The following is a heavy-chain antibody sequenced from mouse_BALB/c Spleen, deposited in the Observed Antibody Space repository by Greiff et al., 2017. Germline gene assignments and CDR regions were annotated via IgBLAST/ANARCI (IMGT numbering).Heavy chain of an antibody. J-gene: IGHJ2*01. V-gene: IGHV1-7*01. Sequence: VQLQQSGAELAKPGASVKMSCKASGYTFTSYWMHWVKQRPGQGLEWIGYINPSTGYTEYNQKFKDKATLTADKSSSTAYMQLSSLTSEDAAVYYCARSDYYGSTPYYFDYWGQGTTRTVSS. CDR1: GYTFTSYW. CDR3: ARSDYYGSTPYYFDY. CDR2: INPSTGYT. D-gene: IGHD1-1*01.